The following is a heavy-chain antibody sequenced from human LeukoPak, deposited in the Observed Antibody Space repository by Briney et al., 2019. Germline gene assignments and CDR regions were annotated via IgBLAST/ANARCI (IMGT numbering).Heavy chain of an antibody. J-gene: IGHJ4*02. CDR1: GYTFTGYY. CDR3: ARDRCAVAGNLDY. Sequence: ASVKVSCKASGYTFTGYYMHWVRQAPGQGLEWMGWINPNSGGTNYAQKFQGWVTMTRDTSISTAYMELSRLRSDDTAVYYCARDRCAVAGNLDYWGQGTLVTVSS. D-gene: IGHD6-19*01. CDR2: INPNSGGT. V-gene: IGHV1-2*04.